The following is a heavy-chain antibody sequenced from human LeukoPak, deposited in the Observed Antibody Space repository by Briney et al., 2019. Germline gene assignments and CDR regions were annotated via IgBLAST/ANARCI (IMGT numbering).Heavy chain of an antibody. Sequence: SETLSLTCAVSGGSISSSTWWTWARPPPGEGLEWIGEIFYSGSTNSNPSLKSRLTMPVDESKHEFSLKLTSVTAADTAVYYCASGGLVSRYLDHWGQGTLVTVSS. J-gene: IGHJ4*02. D-gene: IGHD3-9*01. CDR3: ASGGLVSRYLDH. V-gene: IGHV4-4*02. CDR2: IFYSGST. CDR1: GGSISSSTW.